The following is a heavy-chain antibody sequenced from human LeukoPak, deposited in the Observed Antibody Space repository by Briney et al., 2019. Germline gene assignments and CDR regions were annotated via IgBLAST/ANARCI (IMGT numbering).Heavy chain of an antibody. CDR2: IYYRGST. V-gene: IGHV4-31*03. CDR3: ARVGEAAAASFDY. Sequence: SETLSLTCTVSGGSFSSGGYYWSWIRQHPGKGLEWIGYIYYRGSTYYNPSLKRRVTISINTSKNQFSLKLSSVTAADTAVYYCARVGEAAAASFDYWGQGTLVTVSS. J-gene: IGHJ4*02. CDR1: GGSFSSGGYY. D-gene: IGHD6-13*01.